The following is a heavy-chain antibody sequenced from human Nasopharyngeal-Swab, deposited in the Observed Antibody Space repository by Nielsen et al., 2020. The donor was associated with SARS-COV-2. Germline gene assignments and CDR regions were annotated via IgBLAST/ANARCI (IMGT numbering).Heavy chain of an antibody. V-gene: IGHV7-4-1*02. Sequence: WVRQAPGQGLEWMGWINTNTGNPTYAQGFTGRFVFSLDTSVSTAYLQISSLKAEDTAVYYCAREGDILTGSVDYWGQGTPVTVSS. J-gene: IGHJ4*02. CDR2: INTNTGNP. CDR3: AREGDILTGSVDY. D-gene: IGHD3-9*01.